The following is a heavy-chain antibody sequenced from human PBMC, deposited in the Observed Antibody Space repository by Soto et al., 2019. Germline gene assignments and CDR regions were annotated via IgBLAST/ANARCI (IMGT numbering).Heavy chain of an antibody. CDR1: SGSIGTYF. V-gene: IGHV4-59*01. D-gene: IGHD1-26*01. Sequence: QVQLRESGPGLVKPSETLSLTCTVSSGSIGTYFWSWIRQPPGKGLEWIGYIYYSGTTNYNPSLKSRVTIFLDTPKNQFSLRLSSVTAADTAVYYCARGRGGTYDAFDIWGQGTLVTVSS. J-gene: IGHJ3*02. CDR3: ARGRGGTYDAFDI. CDR2: IYYSGTT.